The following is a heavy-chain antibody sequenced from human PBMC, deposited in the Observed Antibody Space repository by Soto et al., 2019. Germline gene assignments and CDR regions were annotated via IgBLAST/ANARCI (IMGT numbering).Heavy chain of an antibody. D-gene: IGHD3-3*01. CDR3: ARDQLHFLEYCFEN. CDR2: ISPNNGHT. J-gene: IGHJ4*02. Sequence: GASVKVSCKASGYTFINYGISWVRQAPGQGLEWLGWISPNNGHTKYAQKLQDRLTMTTDTSTTTAYMELRSLTSDDTAVYFCARDQLHFLEYCFENWGQGTLVTVSS. CDR1: GYTFINYG. V-gene: IGHV1-18*01.